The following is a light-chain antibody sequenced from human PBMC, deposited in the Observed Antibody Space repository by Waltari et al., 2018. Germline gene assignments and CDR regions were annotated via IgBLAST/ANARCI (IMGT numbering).Light chain of an antibody. CDR3: QHYLRLPVT. CDR1: KSVSRA. V-gene: IGKV3-20*01. J-gene: IGKJ1*01. Sequence: EIVLTQSPGTLSLSLGERATVSCRASKSVSRALAWYQQKPGQAPRLLIYGASTRATGIPDGVSGIVSGTEFSLTISRLEPDDFAVYYCQHYLRLPVTFGQGTTVEI. CDR2: GAS.